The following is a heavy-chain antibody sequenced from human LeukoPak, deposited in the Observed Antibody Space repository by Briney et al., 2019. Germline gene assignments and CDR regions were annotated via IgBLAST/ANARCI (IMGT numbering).Heavy chain of an antibody. CDR3: AIAMVTTDDAFDI. CDR1: GGSISSGGYY. V-gene: IGHV4-30-2*01. D-gene: IGHD4-17*01. CDR2: IYHSGST. Sequence: PSQTLSLTCTVSGGSISSGGYYWSWIRQPPGKGLEWIGYIYHSGSTYYNPSLKSRVTISVDRSKNQFSLKLSSVTAADTAVYYCAIAMVTTDDAFDIWGQGTMVTVSS. J-gene: IGHJ3*02.